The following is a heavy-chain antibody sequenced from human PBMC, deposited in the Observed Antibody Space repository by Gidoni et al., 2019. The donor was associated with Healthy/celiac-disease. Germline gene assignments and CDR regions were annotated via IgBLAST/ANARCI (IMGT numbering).Heavy chain of an antibody. CDR3: AKQGSTSQQTRHFDY. D-gene: IGHD2-2*01. Sequence: EVQLLESGGGLVPTGGALRLSCAAPGFPFSRYASSWVRQAPGKGREWVSACSGSGGSKYYADSVKGRFTISRENTKNTLYLQMNSRRAEDTAVYYCAKQGSTSQQTRHFDYWGQGTLVTVSS. J-gene: IGHJ4*02. CDR1: GFPFSRYA. V-gene: IGHV3-23*01. CDR2: CSGSGGSK.